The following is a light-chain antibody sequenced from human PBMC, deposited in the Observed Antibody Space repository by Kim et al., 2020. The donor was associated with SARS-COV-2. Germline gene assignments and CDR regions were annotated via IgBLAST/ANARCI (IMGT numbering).Light chain of an antibody. Sequence: SASVGNRVSITCQASQDINNYLTWYQYKPGKAPKLLIYSGSILQTGVPPRFSGSGSGTFFTFTINGLQTEDNATYFCQQYDSVVSFGGRTKVDIK. V-gene: IGKV1-33*01. CDR3: QQYDSVVS. CDR1: QDINNY. J-gene: IGKJ4*01. CDR2: SGS.